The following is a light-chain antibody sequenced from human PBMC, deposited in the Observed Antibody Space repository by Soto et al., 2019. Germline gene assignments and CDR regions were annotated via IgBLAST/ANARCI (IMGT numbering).Light chain of an antibody. CDR3: QQTYSSPRT. CDR1: QSISSW. V-gene: IGKV1-5*03. Sequence: IQMTQSPSTLSASVVDRVTITCRASQSISSWLAWYQQKPGKAPNLLIYKASTLESGVPSRFSGSGSGTDFTLTISSLQPEDFATFYCQQTYSSPRTFGQGTKVDNK. CDR2: KAS. J-gene: IGKJ1*01.